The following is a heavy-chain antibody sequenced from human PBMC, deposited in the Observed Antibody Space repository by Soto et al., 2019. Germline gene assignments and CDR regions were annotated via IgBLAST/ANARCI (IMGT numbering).Heavy chain of an antibody. D-gene: IGHD6-19*01. V-gene: IGHV4-39*01. J-gene: IGHJ1*01. CDR2: LYYSGPS. CDR3: ARHYNSAWYFQH. Sequence: QLQLQESGPGVVKPSETLSLTCTVSGDSISSSSYFCGWIRLPPGKGLEWIGSLYYSGPSYFNPSLKSRVTVAVDTSKNQFSLQLSSVTAADTAVYYCARHYNSAWYFQHWGQGTLVTVS. CDR1: GDSISSSSYF.